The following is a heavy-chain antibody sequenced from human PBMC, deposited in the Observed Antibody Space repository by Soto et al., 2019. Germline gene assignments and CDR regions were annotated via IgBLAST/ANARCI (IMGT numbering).Heavy chain of an antibody. D-gene: IGHD2-8*01. CDR2: IYSSGDT. CDR1: GFSVSDNY. V-gene: IGHV3-66*01. J-gene: IGHJ5*02. CDR3: ARDPGYGRGVSFDP. Sequence: EVQLVESGGGLVQPGGSLRLSCAASGFSVSDNYMSWVRQAPGKGLEWISVIYSSGDTYYADSVKGRLSISRDNSRKTLYIQINDLRVEVTAIYYCARDPGYGRGVSFDPWGQGIPVTVSS.